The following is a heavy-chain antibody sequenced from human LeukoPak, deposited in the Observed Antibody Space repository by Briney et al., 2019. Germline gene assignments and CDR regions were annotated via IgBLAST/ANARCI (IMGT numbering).Heavy chain of an antibody. Sequence: ASVKVSCKTSGDIFSSYTFTWVRQAPGQGLEWMGRIIAVIGIANYAQKFQDRLTITADKSTSTIYMELSSLRSEDTALYYCAREGAVGTPDYWGQGALVTVSS. CDR2: IIAVIGIA. D-gene: IGHD6-13*01. CDR1: GDIFSSYT. J-gene: IGHJ4*02. V-gene: IGHV1-69*04. CDR3: AREGAVGTPDY.